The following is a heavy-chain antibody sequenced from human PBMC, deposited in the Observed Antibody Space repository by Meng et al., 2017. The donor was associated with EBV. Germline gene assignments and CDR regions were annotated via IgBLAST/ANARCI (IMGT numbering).Heavy chain of an antibody. J-gene: IGHJ4*02. CDR2: LIPMPGSP. CDR3: ASESGRGFTPDY. CDR1: AAHVGSVA. V-gene: IGHV1-69*01. Sequence: GSEVRNLWSPVQCSCMTYAAHVGSVALGGVRAATGQGLAWMGGLIPMPGSPHYAQNFQDRVTIIADESTSTHSMELNNLRFEETAMYYCASESGRGFTPDYWGQGTLVTVSS. D-gene: IGHD3-10*01.